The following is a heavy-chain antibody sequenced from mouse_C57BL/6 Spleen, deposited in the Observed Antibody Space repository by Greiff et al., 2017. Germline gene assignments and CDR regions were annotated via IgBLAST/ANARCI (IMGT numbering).Heavy chain of an antibody. CDR1: GYAFTNYL. V-gene: IGHV1-54*01. CDR3: AREKDGYYVYFDV. D-gene: IGHD2-3*01. CDR2: INPGSGGT. Sequence: QVQLQQSGAELVRPGTSVKVSCKASGYAFTNYLIEWVKQRPGQGLEWIGVINPGSGGTNYNEKFKGKATLTADKSSSTAYMQLSSLTSEDSAVYFCAREKDGYYVYFDVWGTGTTVTVSS. J-gene: IGHJ1*03.